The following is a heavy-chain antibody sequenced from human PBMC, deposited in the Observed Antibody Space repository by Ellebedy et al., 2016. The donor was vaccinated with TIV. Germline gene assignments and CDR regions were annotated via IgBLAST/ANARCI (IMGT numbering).Heavy chain of an antibody. CDR2: IGSSGGAT. V-gene: IGHV3-23*01. Sequence: GESLKISXAASGFTFFTYAMGWVRQAPGKGLEWVSFIGSSGGATNYSDSVKGRFTISRDNSKNTLYLQMNSPRAEDTAVYYCAKATYYDILTVSWFDYWGQGTLVTVSS. CDR1: GFTFFTYA. CDR3: AKATYYDILTVSWFDY. J-gene: IGHJ4*02. D-gene: IGHD3-9*01.